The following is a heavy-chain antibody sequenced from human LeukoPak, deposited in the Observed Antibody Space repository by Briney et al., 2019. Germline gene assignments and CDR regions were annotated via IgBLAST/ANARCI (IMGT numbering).Heavy chain of an antibody. CDR1: GYTFTSYD. CDR3: ARGKPYDGDPDY. V-gene: IGHV1-8*01. D-gene: IGHD4-17*01. J-gene: IGHJ4*02. CDR2: MNPNSGNT. Sequence: ASVKVSCKASGYTFTSYDINWVRQATGQGLEWMGWMNPNSGNTGYAQKFQGRVAMTRDTAISVAYMDLSSLTSEDTAVYYCARGKPYDGDPDYWGQGTLVTVSS.